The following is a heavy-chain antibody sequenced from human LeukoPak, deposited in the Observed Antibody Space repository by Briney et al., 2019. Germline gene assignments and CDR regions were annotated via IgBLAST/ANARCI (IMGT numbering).Heavy chain of an antibody. J-gene: IGHJ4*02. Sequence: SETLSLTCTVSSGSINNYFWNWIRQPAGKGLEWIGRIHSSGITDYNPSLRSRVAMSVDTSKKQFSLKLTSVTAADTAIYYCAGGRYGDDTSSIWDYWGQGTLVTVSS. D-gene: IGHD4-17*01. CDR2: IHSSGIT. CDR1: SGSINNYF. V-gene: IGHV4-4*07. CDR3: AGGRYGDDTSSIWDY.